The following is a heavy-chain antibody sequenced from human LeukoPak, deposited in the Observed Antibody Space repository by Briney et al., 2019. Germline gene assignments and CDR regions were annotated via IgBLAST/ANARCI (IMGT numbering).Heavy chain of an antibody. J-gene: IGHJ6*03. V-gene: IGHV4-61*02. CDR3: ARDGSGTVTTGVYYYYYYMDV. D-gene: IGHD4-11*01. CDR2: IYTSGST. CDR1: GGSISSGSYY. Sequence: PSETLSLTCPVSGGSISSGSYYWRWIRQPAGKGLEWIGRIYTSGSTNYNPSLKSRVTISVDTSKNQFSLKLSSVTAADTAVYYCARDGSGTVTTGVYYYYYYMDVWGKGTTVTVSS.